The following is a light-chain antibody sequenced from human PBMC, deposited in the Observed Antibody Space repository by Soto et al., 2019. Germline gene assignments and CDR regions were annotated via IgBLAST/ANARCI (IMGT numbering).Light chain of an antibody. CDR1: QSVSSSF. V-gene: IGKV3-20*01. J-gene: IGKJ2*01. CDR2: DAS. CDR3: QQYSTSPYT. Sequence: EIVLTQSPDTLSLSPGERATLSCRASQSVSSSFLAWYQQKPGQTPRLLIYDASSRATGIPDRFSGSGSETDFTLTISRLEPEDCAVYYCQQYSTSPYTFGQGTKLEIK.